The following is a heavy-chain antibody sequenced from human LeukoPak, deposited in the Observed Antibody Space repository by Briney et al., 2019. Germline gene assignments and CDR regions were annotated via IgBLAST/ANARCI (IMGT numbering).Heavy chain of an antibody. CDR1: GGSISSSSYY. CDR3: ARVDTAMVTNPHYYYYYMDV. V-gene: IGHV4-39*07. D-gene: IGHD5-18*01. J-gene: IGHJ6*03. CDR2: IYYSGST. Sequence: SETLSLTCTVSGGSISSSSYYWGWIRQPPGKGLEWIGSIYYSGSTYYNPSLKSRVTISVDTSKNQFSLKLSSVTAADTAVYYCARVDTAMVTNPHYYYYYMDVWGKGTTVTISS.